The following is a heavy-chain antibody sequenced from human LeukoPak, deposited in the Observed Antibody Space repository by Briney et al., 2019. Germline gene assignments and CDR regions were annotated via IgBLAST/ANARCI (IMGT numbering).Heavy chain of an antibody. CDR3: ARTSGYDFGTDFDY. D-gene: IGHD5-12*01. J-gene: IGHJ4*02. CDR2: INPDSGGT. V-gene: IGHV1-2*02. CDR1: GYPFTGYY. Sequence: GASVKVSCKAFGYPFTGYYLHWVRQAPGQGLEWMGWINPDSGGTDYEQKFQGRVTMTRDTSISTAYMELSRLRSDDTAVYYCARTSGYDFGTDFDYWGQGTLVTVSS.